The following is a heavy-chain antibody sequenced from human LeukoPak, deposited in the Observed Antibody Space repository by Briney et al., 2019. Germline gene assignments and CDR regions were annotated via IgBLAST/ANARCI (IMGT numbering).Heavy chain of an antibody. D-gene: IGHD2-2*01. CDR2: INPNSGGT. Sequence: GASVKVSCKASGYTFTGYYMHWVRQAPGQGLEWMGWINPNSGGTNYAQKFQGRVTMTRDTSISTAYMELSRLRSDDTAVYYCARDPLPLRRIPAVEYYFDYWGQGTLVTVSS. CDR3: ARDPLPLRRIPAVEYYFDY. J-gene: IGHJ4*02. CDR1: GYTFTGYY. V-gene: IGHV1-2*02.